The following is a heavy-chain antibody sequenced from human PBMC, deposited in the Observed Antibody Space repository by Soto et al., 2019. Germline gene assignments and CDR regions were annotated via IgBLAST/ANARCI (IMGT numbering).Heavy chain of an antibody. J-gene: IGHJ6*02. CDR3: ARDISSCSTSTSYYYYGMDV. Sequence: ALGTLSCKASGYTYTSSGSNCVRQAPEQGNKWMGWISAYNGNTNYAQKLQGRVTMTTDTSTSTAYMELRSLRSDDTAVYYCARDISSCSTSTSYYYYGMDVWGQGTTVTVSS. V-gene: IGHV1-18*01. CDR2: ISAYNGNT. CDR1: GYTYTSSG. D-gene: IGHD6-13*01.